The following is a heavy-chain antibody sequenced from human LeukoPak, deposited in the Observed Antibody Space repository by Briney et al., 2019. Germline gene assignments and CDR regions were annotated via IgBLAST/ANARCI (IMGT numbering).Heavy chain of an antibody. CDR3: AAFRQWLVILDY. D-gene: IGHD6-19*01. CDR1: GGSISSYY. Sequence: SETLSLTCTVSGGSISSYYWSWIRQPPGKGLELIGYMYDSGSTNYNPSLKSRVAISVDTSKNQFSLNLSSVTAADTAVYYCAAFRQWLVILDYWGQGTLVTVSS. V-gene: IGHV4-59*08. CDR2: MYDSGST. J-gene: IGHJ4*02.